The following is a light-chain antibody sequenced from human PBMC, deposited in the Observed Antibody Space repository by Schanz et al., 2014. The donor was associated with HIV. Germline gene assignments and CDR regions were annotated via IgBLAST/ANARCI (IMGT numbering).Light chain of an antibody. CDR3: QQRANWPPGPS. Sequence: EIVMPQSPATLYVSPGEGATLSCRASQSISNNLAWYPHKPGHAPTPLIYGAFTRATGIPVRFSGRGSGTEFTLTISGLEPEDFAVYYCQQRANWPPGPSFGGGTKVEIK. CDR2: GAF. V-gene: IGKV3-15*01. CDR1: QSISNN. J-gene: IGKJ4*01.